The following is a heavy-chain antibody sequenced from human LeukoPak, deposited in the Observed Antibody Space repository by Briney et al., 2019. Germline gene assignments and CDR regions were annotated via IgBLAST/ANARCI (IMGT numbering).Heavy chain of an antibody. Sequence: SETLSLTCSVSGGSISSYYWSWIRQPPGKGLEWIGYIYYSGSSNKNPSLKSRVTISIDTSKNQFSLRLNSVTAADTAVYYCAGAYDFWSGPSDYWGQGILVTVSS. CDR3: AGAYDFWSGPSDY. CDR1: GGSISSYY. CDR2: IYYSGSS. V-gene: IGHV4-59*01. D-gene: IGHD3-3*01. J-gene: IGHJ4*02.